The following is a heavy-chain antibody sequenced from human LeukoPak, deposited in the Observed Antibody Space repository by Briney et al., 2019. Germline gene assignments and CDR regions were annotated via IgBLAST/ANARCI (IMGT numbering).Heavy chain of an antibody. V-gene: IGHV4-38-2*02. Sequence: PSETLSLTCTVSGYSISSGYYWGWIWQPPGKGLEWIGSIYHSGSTYYNPSLKSRVTISVDTSKNQFSLKLSSVTAADTAVYYCAEHYYCSGSYYIYYYMDVWGKGTTVTISS. J-gene: IGHJ6*03. D-gene: IGHD3-10*01. CDR2: IYHSGST. CDR3: AEHYYCSGSYYIYYYMDV. CDR1: GYSISSGYY.